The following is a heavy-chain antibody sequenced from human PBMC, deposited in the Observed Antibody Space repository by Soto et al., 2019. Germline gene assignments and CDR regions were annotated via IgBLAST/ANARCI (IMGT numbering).Heavy chain of an antibody. D-gene: IGHD5-12*01. CDR2: ISSSGSDT. Sequence: QVQLVESGGGSVKPGGCLRLSCAASGFTFSDYYMSWIRQAPGKGLEWVSYISSSGSDTNYADSVKGRFTVSRDNAKNSLYLQMNSLRAEDTAVYYCARSLRGYSGYSGYWGQGTLVTVSS. J-gene: IGHJ4*02. CDR3: ARSLRGYSGYSGY. V-gene: IGHV3-11*05. CDR1: GFTFSDYY.